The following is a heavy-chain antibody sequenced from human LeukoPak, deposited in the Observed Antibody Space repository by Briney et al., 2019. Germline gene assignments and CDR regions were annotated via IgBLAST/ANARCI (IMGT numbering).Heavy chain of an antibody. CDR3: ARDRGNIVVVPAATNWFDP. CDR2: IIPILGIA. Sequence: SVKVSCKSSGGTFSSYAISWVRQAPGQGLEWMGRIIPILGIANYAQKFQGRVTITADKSTSTAYMELSSLRSEDTAVYYCARDRGNIVVVPAATNWFDPWGQGTLVTVSS. CDR1: GGTFSSYA. D-gene: IGHD2-2*01. V-gene: IGHV1-69*04. J-gene: IGHJ5*02.